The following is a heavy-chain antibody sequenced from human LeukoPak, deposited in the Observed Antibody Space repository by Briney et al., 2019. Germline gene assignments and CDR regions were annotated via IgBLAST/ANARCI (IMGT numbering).Heavy chain of an antibody. CDR3: ARLMPGPVDY. V-gene: IGHV5-51*01. CDR1: GYGFTSYW. D-gene: IGHD2-2*01. Sequence: GEALQISCKGFGYGFTSYWIGWVRQMPGKGLEWMGIIYPGDFDTRYSPSFQGQVTISADKSISTAYLQWSSLKASDTAMYYCARLMPGPVDYWGQGTLVTVSS. J-gene: IGHJ4*02. CDR2: IYPGDFDT.